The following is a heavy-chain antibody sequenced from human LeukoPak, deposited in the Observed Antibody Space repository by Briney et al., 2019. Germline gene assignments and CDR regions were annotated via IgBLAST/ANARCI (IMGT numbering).Heavy chain of an antibody. D-gene: IGHD1-1*01. J-gene: IGHJ6*03. CDR1: GGTFISYA. V-gene: IGHV1-69*13. Sequence: SVKVSSKASGGTFISYAISWVRQAPGQGLEWMGGIIPIFGTANYAQKFQGRVTITADESTSTAYMELSSLRSEDTAVYYCARDAGTNWNRGYMDVWGKGTTVTVSS. CDR2: IIPIFGTA. CDR3: ARDAGTNWNRGYMDV.